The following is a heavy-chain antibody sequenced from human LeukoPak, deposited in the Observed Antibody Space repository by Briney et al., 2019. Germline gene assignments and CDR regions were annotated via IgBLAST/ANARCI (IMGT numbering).Heavy chain of an antibody. V-gene: IGHV3-33*01. Sequence: GGSLRLSCAASGXTLSNYGMHWVRQAPGKGLEWVAVIWYDGSDKYYADSVKGRFTISRDNSKNTLYVQMNSLRVEDTAVYHCARSFDYSQDHDAFGIWGQGTMVTVSS. D-gene: IGHD3-9*01. CDR3: ARSFDYSQDHDAFGI. CDR2: IWYDGSDK. CDR1: GXTLSNYG. J-gene: IGHJ3*02.